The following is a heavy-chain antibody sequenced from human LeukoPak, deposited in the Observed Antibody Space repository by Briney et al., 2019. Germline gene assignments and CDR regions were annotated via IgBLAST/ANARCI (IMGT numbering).Heavy chain of an antibody. CDR3: ARGPPTDYYDSSGFYYVFDY. Sequence: SETLSLTCAVYGGSFSGYYWSWIRQPPGKGLEWIGEINNSGSTNYNPSLKSRVTISVDTSNNQFSLKLSSVTAADTAVYFCARGPPTDYYDSSGFYYVFDYWGQGTLVTVSS. V-gene: IGHV4-34*01. J-gene: IGHJ4*02. CDR1: GGSFSGYY. CDR2: INNSGST. D-gene: IGHD3-22*01.